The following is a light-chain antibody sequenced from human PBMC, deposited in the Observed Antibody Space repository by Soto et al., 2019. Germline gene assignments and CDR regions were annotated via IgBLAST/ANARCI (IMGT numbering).Light chain of an antibody. CDR2: GPS. J-gene: IGKJ1*01. CDR1: QSVRNSY. V-gene: IGKV3-20*01. Sequence: EIVLTESPVTLSLSPGERANLSCRASQSVRNSYLAWYLQKPAQAPRLIIDGPSNRATGIPDRFSGSGSRTDFTLTINRLKPEDFGVYSWQQYGSTPPTFGQGTKVEIK. CDR3: QQYGSTPPT.